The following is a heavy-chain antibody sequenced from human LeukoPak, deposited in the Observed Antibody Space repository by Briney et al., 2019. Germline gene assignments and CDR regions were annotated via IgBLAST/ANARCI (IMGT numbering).Heavy chain of an antibody. V-gene: IGHV4-39*07. Sequence: SETLSLTCTVSGGSVYTSDYYWGWVRQPPGKGPEWIGDIFYTGRTNYNPSLKSRVSISIDTSKNQFSLKLTSVTAADTAVYYCARVFDSWGQGTLVTVSS. CDR1: GGSVYTSDYY. CDR3: ARVFDS. J-gene: IGHJ4*02. CDR2: IFYTGRT.